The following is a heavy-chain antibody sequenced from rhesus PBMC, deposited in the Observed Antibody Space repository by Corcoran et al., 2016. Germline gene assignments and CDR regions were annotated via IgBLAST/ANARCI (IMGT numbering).Heavy chain of an antibody. D-gene: IGHD1-44*02. CDR3: ASDYSGSPAYFDY. J-gene: IGHJ4*01. V-gene: IGHV4-169*02. CDR1: GGSISSSY. Sequence: QLQLQESGPGLVKPSETLSVTCAVSGGSISSSYWSWIRQAPGNGLEGIGYIYGSGSSTHSNPHRTGRVTLSVDTSKNQLSLKLSFVTAADTAMYYCASDYSGSPAYFDYWGQGVLVTVSS. CDR2: IYGSGSST.